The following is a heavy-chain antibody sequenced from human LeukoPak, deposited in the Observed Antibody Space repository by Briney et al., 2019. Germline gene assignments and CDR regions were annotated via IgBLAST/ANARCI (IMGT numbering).Heavy chain of an antibody. CDR2: ISDSATNT. CDR3: AKDRGELGPDWNFDL. Sequence: GGSLRLSCAASGFTVSSNYMSWVRQAPGKGLEWVSGISDSATNTYYADSVKGRFTISRDNSKNTLYLQMNSLRGEDTAVYYCAKDRGELGPDWNFDLWGQGTLVIVSS. CDR1: GFTVSSNY. V-gene: IGHV3-23*01. J-gene: IGHJ2*01. D-gene: IGHD7-27*01.